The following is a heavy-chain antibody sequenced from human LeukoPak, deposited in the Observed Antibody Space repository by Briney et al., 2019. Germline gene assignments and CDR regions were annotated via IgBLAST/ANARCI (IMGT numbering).Heavy chain of an antibody. D-gene: IGHD1-26*01. J-gene: IGHJ5*02. V-gene: IGHV1-69*13. Sequence: SVKVSCKASGGTFGSYAISWVRQAPGQGLEWMGGIIPIFGTANYAQKFQGRVTIIADESTSTAYMELSSPRSEDTAVYYCARSWRSYYGRYWFDPWGQGTLVTVSS. CDR1: GGTFGSYA. CDR2: IIPIFGTA. CDR3: ARSWRSYYGRYWFDP.